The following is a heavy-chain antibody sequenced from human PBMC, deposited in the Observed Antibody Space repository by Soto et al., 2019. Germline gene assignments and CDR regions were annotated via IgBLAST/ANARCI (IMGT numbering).Heavy chain of an antibody. CDR1: GYTFTGYY. CDR3: AGGFLGGGGNFDY. D-gene: IGHD3-16*01. V-gene: IGHV1-2*02. Sequence: ASVKVSCKASGYTFTGYYMHWVRQAPGQGLEWMGWINPNSGGTNYAQKFQGRVTMTRDTSISTAYMELSRLRSDDTAVYYCAGGFLGGGGNFDYWGQGTLVTVSS. J-gene: IGHJ4*02. CDR2: INPNSGGT.